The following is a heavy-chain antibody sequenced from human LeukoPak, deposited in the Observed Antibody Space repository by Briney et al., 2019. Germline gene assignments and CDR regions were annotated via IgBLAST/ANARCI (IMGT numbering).Heavy chain of an antibody. CDR3: AKDMSKYYYFHGLDV. CDR1: GFAFGDYA. D-gene: IGHD4-11*01. J-gene: IGHJ6*02. Sequence: GGSLRLSCAASGFAFGDYAMHWVRQSPGKGLEWVSSISWNSDNVDYADSVKGRFTISRDNAWKSLYLQMNSLRGEDTALYYCAKDMSKYYYFHGLDVWGQGTTVTVSS. V-gene: IGHV3-9*01. CDR2: ISWNSDNV.